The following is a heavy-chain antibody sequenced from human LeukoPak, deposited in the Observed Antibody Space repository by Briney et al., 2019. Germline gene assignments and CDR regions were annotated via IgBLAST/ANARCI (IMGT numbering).Heavy chain of an antibody. CDR2: FDPEDGET. CDR3: ATLPRYSGYDWKADY. V-gene: IGHV1-24*01. J-gene: IGHJ4*02. Sequence: ASVKVSCKVSGYTLTELSMHWVRQAPGKGLEWMGGFDPEDGETIYAQKFQGRVTMTEDTSTDTAYMELSSLRSEDTAVYYCATLPRYSGYDWKADYWGQGTLVTVSS. CDR1: GYTLTELS. D-gene: IGHD5-12*01.